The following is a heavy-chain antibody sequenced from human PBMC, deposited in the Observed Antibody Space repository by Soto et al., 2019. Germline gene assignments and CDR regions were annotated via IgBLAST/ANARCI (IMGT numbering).Heavy chain of an antibody. Sequence: QVQLQESGPGLVKPSQTLSLTCTVSGGSMNSGGHYWSRIRQHPGKGLEWIGYVYYSGSTVYYPAPKSRITISVDTAKTQFSLKLGSVTAASTAVYYCARESAYDSSGYYYVDCWGQGTLVTVTS. V-gene: IGHV4-31*03. J-gene: IGHJ4*02. CDR2: VYYSGST. CDR1: GGSMNSGGHY. D-gene: IGHD3-22*01. CDR3: ARESAYDSSGYYYVDC.